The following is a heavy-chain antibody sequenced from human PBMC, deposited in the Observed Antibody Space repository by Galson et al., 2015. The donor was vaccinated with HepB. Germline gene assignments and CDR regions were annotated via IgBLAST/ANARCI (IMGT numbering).Heavy chain of an antibody. Sequence: SCKASGFTFTSSAVPWVRQARGQRLEWIGWIVVGSGNTNYAQKFQERVTITRDMSTSTAYMELSSLRSEDTAVYYCAADLGYSSGWYHSYYYYYMDVWGKGTTVTVSS. D-gene: IGHD6-19*01. V-gene: IGHV1-58*01. CDR2: IVVGSGNT. J-gene: IGHJ6*03. CDR3: AADLGYSSGWYHSYYYYYMDV. CDR1: GFTFTSSA.